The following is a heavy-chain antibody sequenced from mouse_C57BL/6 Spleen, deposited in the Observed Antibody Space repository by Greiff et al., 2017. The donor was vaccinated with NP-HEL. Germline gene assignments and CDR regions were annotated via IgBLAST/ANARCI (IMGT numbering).Heavy chain of an antibody. J-gene: IGHJ2*01. CDR1: GYTFTSYW. CDR2: IDPSDSYT. Sequence: QVQLQQPGAELVMPGASVKLSCKASGYTFTSYWMHWVKQRPGQGLEWIGEIDPSDSYTNYNQKFKGKSTLTVDKSSSTADIQLSSLTSEDSAVYYCARSPLCSPDFDYWGQGTTLTVSS. D-gene: IGHD1-1*02. V-gene: IGHV1-69*01. CDR3: ARSPLCSPDFDY.